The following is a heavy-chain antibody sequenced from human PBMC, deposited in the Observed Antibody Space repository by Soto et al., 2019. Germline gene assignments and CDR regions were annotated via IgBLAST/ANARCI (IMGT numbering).Heavy chain of an antibody. V-gene: IGHV3-11*01. CDR2: ISSSGSTI. D-gene: IGHD2-15*01. CDR3: ARDCSGGSCYWSEGAFDI. Sequence: GGSLRLSCAASGFTFSDYYMSWIRQAPGKGLEWVSYISSSGSTIYYADSVKGRFTISRDNAKNSLYLQMNSLRAEDTAVYYCARDCSGGSCYWSEGAFDIWGQGTMVTVSS. CDR1: GFTFSDYY. J-gene: IGHJ3*02.